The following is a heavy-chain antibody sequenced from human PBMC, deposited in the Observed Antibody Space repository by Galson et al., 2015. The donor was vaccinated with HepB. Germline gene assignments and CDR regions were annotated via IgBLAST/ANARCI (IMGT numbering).Heavy chain of an antibody. CDR3: ARAAGGMGDAFDI. CDR2: IGTAGDP. V-gene: IGHV3-13*05. Sequence: SLRLSCAASGFTFSSYDMHWVRQATGKGLEWVSAIGTAGDPYYPGSVKGRFTISRENAKNSLYLQMNSLGAGDTAVYHCARAAGGMGDAFDIWGQGTMVTVSS. D-gene: IGHD4-23*01. J-gene: IGHJ3*02. CDR1: GFTFSSYD.